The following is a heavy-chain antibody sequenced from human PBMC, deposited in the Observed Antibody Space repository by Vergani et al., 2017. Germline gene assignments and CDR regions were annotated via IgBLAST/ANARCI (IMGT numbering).Heavy chain of an antibody. V-gene: IGHV6-1*01. Sequence: QVQLQQSGPGLVKPSQTLSLTCAISGDSVSSNSAAWNWIRQSPSRGLEWLGRTYYRSKWYNDYAVSVKSRITINPDTSKNQFSLQLNSVTPEDTAVYYCARGIAARGSYYYYYYMDVWGKGTTVTVSS. CDR1: GDSVSSNSAA. D-gene: IGHD6-6*01. J-gene: IGHJ6*03. CDR3: ARGIAARGSYYYYYYMDV. CDR2: TYYRSKWYN.